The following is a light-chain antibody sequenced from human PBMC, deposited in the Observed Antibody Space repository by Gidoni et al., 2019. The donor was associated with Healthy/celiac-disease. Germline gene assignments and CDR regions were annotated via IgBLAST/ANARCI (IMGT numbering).Light chain of an antibody. CDR3: QQYYSTPKWP. CDR2: WAS. Sequence: DIVMTQSPDSLAVSLGERATINCKSRQSVLYSSNNKNYLAWYQQKPGQPPKLLIYWASTRESGVPDRFSGSGSGTDFTLTISSLQAEDVAVYYCQQYYSTPKWPFGQXTKVEIK. J-gene: IGKJ1*01. V-gene: IGKV4-1*01. CDR1: QSVLYSSNNKNY.